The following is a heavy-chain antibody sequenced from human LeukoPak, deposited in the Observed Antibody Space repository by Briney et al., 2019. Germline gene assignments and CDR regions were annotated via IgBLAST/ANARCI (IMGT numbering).Heavy chain of an antibody. CDR1: GGSFSGYY. V-gene: IGHV4-34*01. Sequence: SETLSLTCAVYGGSFSGYYWSWIRQPPGKGLEWIGSIYYSGSTYYNPSLKSRVTISVDTSKNQFSLKLSSVTAADTAVYYCARGMVGVTRDAFDIWGQGTMVTVPS. CDR3: ARGMVGVTRDAFDI. CDR2: IYYSGST. J-gene: IGHJ3*02. D-gene: IGHD4-17*01.